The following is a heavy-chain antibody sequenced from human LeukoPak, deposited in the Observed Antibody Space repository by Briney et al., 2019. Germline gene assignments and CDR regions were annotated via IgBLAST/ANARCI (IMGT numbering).Heavy chain of an antibody. Sequence: GTSLRLSCAASGFTFSSYAVHWVRQAPGKGLEWVAVISYDGGHIYYADSVKGRFTISRDNSKNTLYLQMNSLRSEDTALYYCTRDNIAGSGSSDWGQGTLVTVSS. CDR3: TRDNIAGSGSSD. D-gene: IGHD3-10*01. J-gene: IGHJ4*02. CDR2: ISYDGGHI. V-gene: IGHV3-30-3*01. CDR1: GFTFSSYA.